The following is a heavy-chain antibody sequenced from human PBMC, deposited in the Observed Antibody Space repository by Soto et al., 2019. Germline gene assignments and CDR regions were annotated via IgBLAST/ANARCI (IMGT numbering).Heavy chain of an antibody. Sequence: GGSLKLSCAASVFTFSSYGMHWVRQAPGKGLEWVAVISYDGSNKYYADSVKGRFTISRDNSKNTLYLQMNSLRAEDTAVYYCAKDGIEVRGLDYFDYWGQGTLVTVSS. CDR2: ISYDGSNK. CDR1: VFTFSSYG. CDR3: AKDGIEVRGLDYFDY. V-gene: IGHV3-30*18. D-gene: IGHD2-21*01. J-gene: IGHJ4*02.